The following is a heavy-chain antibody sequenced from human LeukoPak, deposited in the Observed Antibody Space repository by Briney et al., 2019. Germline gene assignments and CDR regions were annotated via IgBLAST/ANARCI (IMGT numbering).Heavy chain of an antibody. CDR3: AKGDTS. CDR1: GFNFSNYD. J-gene: IGHJ5*02. CDR2: IGNDRSNK. D-gene: IGHD2-21*02. V-gene: IGHV3-30*02. Sequence: GGSLRLSCAASGFNFSNYDMHWVRQAPGKGLEWVAFIGNDRSNKYYADSVRGRFTISRDNSKNTLYLQMNSLRAEDTAVYYCAKGDTSWGQGTLVTVSS.